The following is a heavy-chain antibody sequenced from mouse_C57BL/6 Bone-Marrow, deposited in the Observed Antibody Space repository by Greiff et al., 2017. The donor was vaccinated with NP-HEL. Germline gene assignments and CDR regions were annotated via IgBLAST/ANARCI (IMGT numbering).Heavy chain of an antibody. Sequence: QVQLKQPGTELVKPGASVKLSCKASGYTFTSYWMHWLKQRPGQGLEWIGNIYPNNGGTNDNEKFKTKATLTVDKSSSTAYMQLSSLTSEDSAVYYCARDSGYAFDYGGQGTTLTVSS. CDR1: GYTFTSYW. CDR3: ARDSGYAFDY. V-gene: IGHV1-53*01. J-gene: IGHJ2*01. CDR2: IYPNNGGT. D-gene: IGHD3-2*02.